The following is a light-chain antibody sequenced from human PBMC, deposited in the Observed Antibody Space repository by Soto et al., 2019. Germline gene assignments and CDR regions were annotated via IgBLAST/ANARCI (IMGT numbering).Light chain of an antibody. CDR2: EVT. CDR3: ASLTTTNFV. V-gene: IGLV2-14*01. J-gene: IGLJ1*01. Sequence: QSRLTQPAFVFGSPGQSIIISFTGTSSDVGAYNLVSWYQHLPDKAPKLIISEVTNRPSGVSDRFSGSKSGNTASLTISGLQAEDEADYYCASLTTTNFVFGSGTKVTVL. CDR1: SSDVGAYNL.